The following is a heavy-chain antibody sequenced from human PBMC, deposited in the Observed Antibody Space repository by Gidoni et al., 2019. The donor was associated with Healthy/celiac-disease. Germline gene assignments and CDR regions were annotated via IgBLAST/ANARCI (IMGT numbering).Heavy chain of an antibody. Sequence: QVQLQESGPGLVRPSQTLSLTCTVSGGPISSGSYYWSWIRQPAGKGLEWIGRIYTSGSTNYNPSLKSRVTISVDTSKNQFSLKLSSVTAADTAVYYCARVTTVVTDAFDIWGQGTMVTVSS. J-gene: IGHJ3*02. CDR2: IYTSGST. CDR1: GGPISSGSYY. CDR3: ARVTTVVTDAFDI. D-gene: IGHD4-17*01. V-gene: IGHV4-61*02.